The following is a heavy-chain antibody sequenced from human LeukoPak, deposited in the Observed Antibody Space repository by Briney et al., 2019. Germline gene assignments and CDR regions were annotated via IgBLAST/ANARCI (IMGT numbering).Heavy chain of an antibody. CDR1: GGSIGSSSYY. D-gene: IGHD5-12*01. V-gene: IGHV4-39*01. CDR2: IYYSGST. J-gene: IGHJ4*02. Sequence: PSETLSLTCTVSGGSIGSSSYYWGWIRQPPGKGLEWIGSIYYSGSTYYNPSLKSRVTISVDTSKNQFSLKLSSVTAADTAVYYCARHSSIVATIGKWGQGTLVTVSS. CDR3: ARHSSIVATIGK.